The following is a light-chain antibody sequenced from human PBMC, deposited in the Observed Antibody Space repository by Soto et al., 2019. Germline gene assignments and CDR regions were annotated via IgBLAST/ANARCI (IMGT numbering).Light chain of an antibody. CDR3: AASDNSLYGWV. V-gene: IGLV1-44*01. CDR2: YNS. CDR1: SSNIGSNT. J-gene: IGLJ3*02. Sequence: QSVLTKPPSASGTTGQRVTISCPGSSSNIGSNTVNWYQQLPGTAPTLLISYNSQRPSGIPHRFSGSKSGTSASLAISGLKSVDEAHYYCAASDNSLYGWVFGGGTKVTVL.